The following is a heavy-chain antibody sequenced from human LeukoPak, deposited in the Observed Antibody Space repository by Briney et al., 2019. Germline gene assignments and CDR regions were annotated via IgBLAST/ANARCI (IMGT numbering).Heavy chain of an antibody. Sequence: GGSLRLSCAASGFTFSSYAMSWVRQAPGKGLEWVSAISGSGGSTYYADSVKGWFTISRDNSKNTLYLQMNSLRAEDTAVYYCAKTIFGVTRAFDIWGQGTMVTVSS. CDR1: GFTFSSYA. J-gene: IGHJ3*02. CDR2: ISGSGGST. V-gene: IGHV3-23*01. D-gene: IGHD3-3*01. CDR3: AKTIFGVTRAFDI.